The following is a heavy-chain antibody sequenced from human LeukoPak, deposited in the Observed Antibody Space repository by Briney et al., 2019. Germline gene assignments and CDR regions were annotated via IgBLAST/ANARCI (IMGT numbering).Heavy chain of an antibody. D-gene: IGHD2-21*01. CDR2: IYYSGIT. CDR3: ARASYCGGDCYFYYMDV. Sequence: SETLSLTCTVSGGSISSGSYYWSWIRQPPGKGLEWIGYIYYSGITNYNPSLKSRVTISVDTSKNQFSLKLSSVTAADTAVYYCARASYCGGDCYFYYMDVWGKGTTVTVSS. CDR1: GGSISSGSYY. V-gene: IGHV4-61*01. J-gene: IGHJ6*03.